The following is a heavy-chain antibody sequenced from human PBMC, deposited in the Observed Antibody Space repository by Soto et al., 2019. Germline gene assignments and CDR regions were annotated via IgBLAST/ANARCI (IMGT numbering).Heavy chain of an antibody. Sequence: VQLLESGGRLVEQGGSLGLSCAASGFTFSTYAMSVFRQAPGKGLEWVSTITASADTTYYSDSVKGRFTTSRDNSQNMLFLQMNSLRAEDTATYYCPIAEGDYWGQGTLVAVSS. CDR2: ITASADTT. V-gene: IGHV3-23*01. CDR3: PIAEGDY. J-gene: IGHJ4*02. CDR1: GFTFSTYA.